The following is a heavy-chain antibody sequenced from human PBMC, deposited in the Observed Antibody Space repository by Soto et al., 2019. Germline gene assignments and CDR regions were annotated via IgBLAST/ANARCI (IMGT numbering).Heavy chain of an antibody. CDR1: GGSISSSSYY. CDR2: IYYSGST. V-gene: IGHV4-39*01. J-gene: IGHJ6*02. D-gene: IGHD4-17*01. CDR3: ARQVDYGGQRGYYYYYYGMDV. Sequence: PSETLSLTCTVSGGSISSSSYYWGWIRQPPGQGLEGIGSIYYSGSTYYNPSLKSRVTISVDTSKNQFSLKLSSVTAADTAVYYCARQVDYGGQRGYYYYYYGMDVWGQGTTVTVSS.